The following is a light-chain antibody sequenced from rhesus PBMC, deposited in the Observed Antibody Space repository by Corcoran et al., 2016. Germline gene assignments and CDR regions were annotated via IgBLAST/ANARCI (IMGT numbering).Light chain of an antibody. V-gene: IGKV1-69*01. CDR3: QQHDNSPYS. CDR1: QGISNW. Sequence: DIQMTQSPSSLSASVGDRVTITCRASQGISNWLAWYQQKPGKAPKLLIYRASNLETGVPSRFHGSGTETDFTLTISSLQPEYSATYYCQQHDNSPYSFGQGTKVEI. CDR2: RAS. J-gene: IGKJ2*01.